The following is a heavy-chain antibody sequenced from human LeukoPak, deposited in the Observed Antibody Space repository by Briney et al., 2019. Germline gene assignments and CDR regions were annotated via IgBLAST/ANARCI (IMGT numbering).Heavy chain of an antibody. V-gene: IGHV4-38-2*02. Sequence: SETLSLTCTVSGYSISSGYYWGWIRQPPGKGLEWIGSIYHSGSTYYNPSLKSRVTISVDTSKNQFSLKLSSVTAADTAVYYCARDCENWFDPWGQGTLVTVSS. CDR3: ARDCENWFDP. J-gene: IGHJ5*02. CDR1: GYSISSGYY. CDR2: IYHSGST.